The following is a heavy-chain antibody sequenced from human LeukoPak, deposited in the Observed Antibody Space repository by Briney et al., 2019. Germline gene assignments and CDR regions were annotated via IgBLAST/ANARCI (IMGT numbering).Heavy chain of an antibody. CDR1: GYSFTNYW. CDR3: ARQAAIAAAPFDY. CDR2: IYPGDSDT. Sequence: GESLKISCTGYGYSFTNYWIGWVRQLPGKGLEWMGIIYPGDSDTRYSPSFQGQVTISADKSISTAYLQWSSLKASDTAMYYCARQAAIAAAPFDYWGQGTLVTVSS. V-gene: IGHV5-51*01. D-gene: IGHD6-13*01. J-gene: IGHJ4*02.